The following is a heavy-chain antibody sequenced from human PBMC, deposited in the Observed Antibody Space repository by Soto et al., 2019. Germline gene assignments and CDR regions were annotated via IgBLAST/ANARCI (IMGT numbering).Heavy chain of an antibody. V-gene: IGHV3-23*01. CDR1: GFTFSSYA. Sequence: GGSLRLSCAASGFTFSSYAMSWVRQAPGKGLEWVSAISGSGGSTYYADSVKGRFTISRDNSKNTLYLQMNSLRAEDTAVYYCAKARGYCSGGSCYVFDYWGQGTLVTVSS. J-gene: IGHJ4*02. CDR3: AKARGYCSGGSCYVFDY. CDR2: ISGSGGST. D-gene: IGHD2-15*01.